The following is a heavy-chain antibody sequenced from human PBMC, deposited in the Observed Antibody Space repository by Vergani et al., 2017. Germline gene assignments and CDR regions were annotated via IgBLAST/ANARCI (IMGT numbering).Heavy chain of an antibody. J-gene: IGHJ6*02. CDR2: IYYSGST. Sequence: QLQLQESGPGLVKPSETLFLTCTVSGGSISSSSYYWGWIRQPPGKGLEWIGSIYYSGSTYYNPSLKSRVTISVDTSKNQFSLKLRSVTAADTAVYFCARVMYRDEASTGYRLEGMDIWGQGTTVTISS. CDR1: GGSISSSSYY. CDR3: ARVMYRDEASTGYRLEGMDI. D-gene: IGHD3-9*01. V-gene: IGHV4-39*07.